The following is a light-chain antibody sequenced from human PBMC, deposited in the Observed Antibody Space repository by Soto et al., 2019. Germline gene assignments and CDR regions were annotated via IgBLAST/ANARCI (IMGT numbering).Light chain of an antibody. CDR1: SSNIGAGYA. CDR3: QSFDSSLSGYV. V-gene: IGLV1-40*01. Sequence: QSVLTQPPSVSGAPGQRVTISCTGSSSNIGAGYAVHWYQQLPGAAPKLLFYGNNNRPSPVPDRFSASRYDTSASLAITGLQAEDEADYYCQSFDSSLSGYVFGTGTKVTVL. J-gene: IGLJ1*01. CDR2: GNN.